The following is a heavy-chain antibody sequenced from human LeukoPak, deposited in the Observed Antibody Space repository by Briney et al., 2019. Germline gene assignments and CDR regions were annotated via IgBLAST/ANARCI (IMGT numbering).Heavy chain of an antibody. CDR1: GFTFSSYL. J-gene: IGHJ4*02. D-gene: IGHD3-3*01. CDR3: ARASGAIFGVVIITEDYFDY. V-gene: IGHV3-74*01. Sequence: GGSLRLSCAASGFTFSSYLMHWVRQAPGRGLVWVSRINSDGSSTSNADSVKGRFTISRDNAKRTLYLQMNSLRAEDTAVYYCARASGAIFGVVIITEDYFDYWGQGTLVTVSS. CDR2: INSDGSST.